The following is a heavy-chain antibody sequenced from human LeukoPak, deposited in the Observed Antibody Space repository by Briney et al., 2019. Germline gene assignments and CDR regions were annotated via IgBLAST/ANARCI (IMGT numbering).Heavy chain of an antibody. CDR3: AKRVYDSSGYYWDY. V-gene: IGHV3-23*01. D-gene: IGHD3-22*01. CDR1: GFTFSSYA. CDR2: ISGSGGST. J-gene: IGHJ4*02. Sequence: PGGSLRLSCAASGFTFSSYAMSWVRQAPGKGLEWVSAISGSGGSTYYADSVKGRFTISRDNSKNTLYLQMNSLRAEDTAVYYCAKRVYDSSGYYWDYWGQGTWSPSPQ.